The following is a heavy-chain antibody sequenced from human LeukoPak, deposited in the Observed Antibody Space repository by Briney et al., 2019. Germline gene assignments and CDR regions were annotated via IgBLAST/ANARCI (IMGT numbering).Heavy chain of an antibody. CDR1: GFTFSSYS. Sequence: QPGRSLRLSCAASGFTFSSYSMNWVRQAPGKGLEWVSYISSSSSTRYCADSVKGRFTISRDNAKNSLYLQMNSLRAEDTAVYYCARSGGYPGFDYWGQGTLVTVSS. CDR2: ISSSSSTR. J-gene: IGHJ4*02. D-gene: IGHD1-26*01. CDR3: ARSGGYPGFDY. V-gene: IGHV3-48*04.